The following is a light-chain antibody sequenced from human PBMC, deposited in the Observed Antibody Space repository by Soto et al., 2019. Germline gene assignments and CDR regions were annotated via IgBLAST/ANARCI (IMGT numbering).Light chain of an antibody. V-gene: IGKV3-11*01. CDR1: QSVSSY. CDR3: QQRGNWPLT. Sequence: EIVLTQSPATLSLSPGERATLSCRASQSVSSYFAWYQQKPGQAPRLLIYDASNRATGIPARFSGSGSGTDFTLTISSLEPEDFAVYYGQQRGNWPLTFGQGTEVEIK. J-gene: IGKJ1*01. CDR2: DAS.